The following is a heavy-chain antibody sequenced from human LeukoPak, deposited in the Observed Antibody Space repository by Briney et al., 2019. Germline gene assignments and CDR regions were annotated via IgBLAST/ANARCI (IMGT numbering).Heavy chain of an antibody. CDR3: ARLDYGDYGAYFDY. CDR2: IYHSGST. V-gene: IGHV4-4*02. J-gene: IGHJ4*02. CDR1: GGSISSSNW. Sequence: SETLSLTCAVSGGSISSSNWWSWVRQPPGKGLEWIGEIYHSGSTNYNPSLKSRVTTSLDKSKNQFSLKLSSVTAADTAVYYCARLDYGDYGAYFDYWGQGTLVTVSS. D-gene: IGHD4-17*01.